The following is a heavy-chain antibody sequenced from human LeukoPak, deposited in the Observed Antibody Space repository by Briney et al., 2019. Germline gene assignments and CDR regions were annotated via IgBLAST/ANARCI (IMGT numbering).Heavy chain of an antibody. CDR2: INPSSGGT. J-gene: IGHJ6*03. V-gene: IGHV1-2*02. D-gene: IGHD2-15*01. CDR3: ARGVVAATFYYYMDV. CDR1: GYTFTGYY. Sequence: ASVNVSCKPSGYTFTGYYMHWVRQAPGQGLEWMGWINPSSGGTNYPEKFQGRVTMTRDTSLSTAYMELSGLRSDDTAVYYCARGVVAATFYYYMDVWDKGTTVTVSS.